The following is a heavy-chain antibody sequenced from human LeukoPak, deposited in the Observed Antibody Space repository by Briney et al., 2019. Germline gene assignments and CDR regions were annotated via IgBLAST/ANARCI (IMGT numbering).Heavy chain of an antibody. D-gene: IGHD5-24*01. Sequence: ASVKVSCKASGYTFTSYYMHWVRQAPGQGLEWMGIINPSGGSTSYAQKFQGRVTMTRDTSTSTAYMELRSLRSDDTAVYYCARDLKGTRREHAFDIWGQGTMVTVSS. J-gene: IGHJ3*02. CDR1: GYTFTSYY. V-gene: IGHV1-46*01. CDR3: ARDLKGTRREHAFDI. CDR2: INPSGGST.